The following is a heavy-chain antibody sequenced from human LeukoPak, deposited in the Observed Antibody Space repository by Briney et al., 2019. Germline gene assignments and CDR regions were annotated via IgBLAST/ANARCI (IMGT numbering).Heavy chain of an antibody. J-gene: IGHJ6*02. V-gene: IGHV3-23*01. D-gene: IGHD2-15*01. Sequence: GGSLRLSGAASGFTFSSYPMSWVRQPPGKGLEWVSAISGSGGSTYYADSVKGRFTISRDNSKNTLYLQMNSLRAEDTAVYYCAKTPGYYYGMDVWGQGTTVTVSS. CDR3: AKTPGYYYGMDV. CDR1: GFTFSSYP. CDR2: ISGSGGST.